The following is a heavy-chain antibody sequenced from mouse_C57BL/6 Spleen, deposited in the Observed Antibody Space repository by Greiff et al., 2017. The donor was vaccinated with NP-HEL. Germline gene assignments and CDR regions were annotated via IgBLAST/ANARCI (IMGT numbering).Heavy chain of an antibody. CDR2: INPNNGGT. CDR1: GYTFTDYN. J-gene: IGHJ4*01. CDR3: ASSGLPYGTYAMDY. V-gene: IGHV1-18*01. D-gene: IGHD1-1*01. Sequence: EVQLVESGPELVKPGASVKIPCKASGYTFTDYNMDWVKQSHGKSLEWIGDINPNNGGTIYNQKFKGKATLTVDKSSSTAYMELRSLTSEDTAVYYCASSGLPYGTYAMDYWGQGTSVTVSS.